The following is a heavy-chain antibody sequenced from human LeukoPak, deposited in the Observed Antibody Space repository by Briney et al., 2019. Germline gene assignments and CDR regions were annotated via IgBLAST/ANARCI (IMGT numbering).Heavy chain of an antibody. Sequence: ASVKVFCKASGYTFTSYGISWVRQAPGQGLEWMGWISAYNGNTNYAQKLQGRVTMTTDTSTSTAYMELRSLRSDDTAVYYCARDRLSDILTGYQGPFGYWGQGTLVTVSS. CDR1: GYTFTSYG. CDR2: ISAYNGNT. D-gene: IGHD3-9*01. CDR3: ARDRLSDILTGYQGPFGY. V-gene: IGHV1-18*04. J-gene: IGHJ4*02.